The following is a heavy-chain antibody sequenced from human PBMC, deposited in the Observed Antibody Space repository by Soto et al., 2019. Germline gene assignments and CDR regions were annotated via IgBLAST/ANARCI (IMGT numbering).Heavy chain of an antibody. CDR2: IYYSGST. Sequence: SETLSLTCTVSGGSVSSGSYYWSWIRQPPGKGLEWIGYIYYSGSTNYNPSLKSRVTISVDTSKNQFSLKLSSVTAADTAVYYCARVSKWLVPKNWGQGTLVTVS. D-gene: IGHD6-19*01. CDR1: GGSVSSGSYY. V-gene: IGHV4-61*01. CDR3: ARVSKWLVPKN. J-gene: IGHJ4*02.